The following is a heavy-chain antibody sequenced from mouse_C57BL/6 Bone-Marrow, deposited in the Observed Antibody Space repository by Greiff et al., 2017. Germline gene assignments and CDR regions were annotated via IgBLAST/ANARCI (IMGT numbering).Heavy chain of an antibody. V-gene: IGHV1-54*01. CDR2: INPGSGGT. D-gene: IGHD1-1*01. CDR3: ARGPFFITTVDYFDY. CDR1: GYAFTNYL. Sequence: VQLQQSGAELVRPGTSVKVSCKASGYAFTNYLIEWVKQRPGQGLEWIGVINPGSGGTNYNEKFKGKATLTADTSSSTAYMQLSSLTSEDSAVYFCARGPFFITTVDYFDYWGQGTTLTVSS. J-gene: IGHJ2*01.